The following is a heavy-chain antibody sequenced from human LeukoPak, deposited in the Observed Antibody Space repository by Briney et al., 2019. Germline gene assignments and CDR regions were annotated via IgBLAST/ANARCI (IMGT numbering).Heavy chain of an antibody. CDR1: GFTFSSYA. J-gene: IGHJ4*02. V-gene: IGHV3-30-3*01. D-gene: IGHD4-17*01. CDR3: ARDRPGTVTTSLDY. CDR2: ISYDGSNK. Sequence: PGGSLRLSCAASGFTFSSYAMHWVRQAPGKGLEWVAVISYDGSNKYYADSVKGRFTISRDNSKNTLYLQMNSLRAEDTAVYYCARDRPGTVTTSLDYWGQGTLVTVSS.